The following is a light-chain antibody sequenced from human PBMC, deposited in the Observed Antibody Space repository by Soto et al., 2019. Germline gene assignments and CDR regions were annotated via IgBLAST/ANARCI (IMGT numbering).Light chain of an antibody. V-gene: IGKV3-15*01. CDR3: QQYSNWPPWT. J-gene: IGKJ1*01. CDR2: RAS. Sequence: EIVMTQSPATLAVSPGDTATLSCRASQSLGGNLAWYQQKHGQGPRLLIFRASSRATGVPARFSASGSGTEFTLTISGLQSEDFAISYCQQYSNWPPWTFGPGTKVEIK. CDR1: QSLGGN.